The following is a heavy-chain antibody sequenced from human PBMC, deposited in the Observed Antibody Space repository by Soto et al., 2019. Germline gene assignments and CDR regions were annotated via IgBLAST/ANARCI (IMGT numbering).Heavy chain of an antibody. CDR3: ARGVRIAAAIYGMDV. J-gene: IGHJ6*02. D-gene: IGHD6-13*01. V-gene: IGHV1-18*01. CDR2: ISAYNGNT. CDR1: GYTFTSYG. Sequence: QVQLVQSGAEVKKPGASVKVSCKASGYTFTSYGISWVRQAPGQGLEWMGWISAYNGNTNYAQQLQGRVTMTTNTSTSTAYMELRSLRSGDPAVYYCARGVRIAAAIYGMDVWGQGTTVTVSS.